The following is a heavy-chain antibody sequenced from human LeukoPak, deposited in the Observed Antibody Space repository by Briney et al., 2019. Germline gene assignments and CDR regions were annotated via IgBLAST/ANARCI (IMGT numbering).Heavy chain of an antibody. CDR1: GFTFSSYG. CDR2: IRYDGSNK. CDR3: AKLPDCSSTSCYTADAFDI. D-gene: IGHD2-2*02. V-gene: IGHV3-30*02. Sequence: GGSLRLSCAASGFTFSSYGMHWVRQAPGKGLEWVAFIRYDGSNKYYADSVKGRFTISRDNSKNTLYLQMNSLRAEDTAVYYCAKLPDCSSTSCYTADAFDIWGQGTMVTVSS. J-gene: IGHJ3*02.